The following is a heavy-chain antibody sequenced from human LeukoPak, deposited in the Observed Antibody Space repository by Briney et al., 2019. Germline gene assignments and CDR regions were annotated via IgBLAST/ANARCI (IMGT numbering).Heavy chain of an antibody. CDR2: INANSGGT. Sequence: AASVKVSCKASGYTFTAYYIHWVRQAPGQGLEWMGWINANSGGTDYAQKFQGRVTMTRDTSINTAYMELSRLTSDDTAVYYCARAGSSSRWVNDYWGQGTLVTVSS. CDR3: ARAGSSSRWVNDY. D-gene: IGHD6-13*01. V-gene: IGHV1-2*02. CDR1: GYTFTAYY. J-gene: IGHJ4*02.